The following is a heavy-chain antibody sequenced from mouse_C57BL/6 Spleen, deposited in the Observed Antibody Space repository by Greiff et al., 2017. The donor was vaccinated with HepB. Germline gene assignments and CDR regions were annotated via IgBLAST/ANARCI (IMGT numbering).Heavy chain of an antibody. CDR3: AMGKIRYYFDY. CDR2: IDPSDSYT. V-gene: IGHV1-59*01. Sequence: QVQLQQPGAELVRPGTSVKLSCKASGYTFTSYWMHWVKQRPGQGLEWIGVIDPSDSYTNYNQKFKGKATLTVDTSSSTAYMQLSILTSEDSAVYDCAMGKIRYYFDYWGQGTTLTVSS. J-gene: IGHJ2*01. D-gene: IGHD2-3*01. CDR1: GYTFTSYW.